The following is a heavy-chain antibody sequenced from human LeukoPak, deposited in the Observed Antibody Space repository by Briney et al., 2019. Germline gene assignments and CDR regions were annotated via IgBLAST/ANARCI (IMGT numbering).Heavy chain of an antibody. Sequence: GGSLRLSCAASGFTFSDYGMSWVRQAPGKGLEWVSGTSGSGGSTYYADSAKGRFTISRDNSKNSLYLQMNSLRAEDTAVYYCARAPLWFGFDYWGQGTLVTVSS. CDR2: TSGSGGST. J-gene: IGHJ4*02. D-gene: IGHD3-10*01. CDR1: GFTFSDYG. V-gene: IGHV3-23*01. CDR3: ARAPLWFGFDY.